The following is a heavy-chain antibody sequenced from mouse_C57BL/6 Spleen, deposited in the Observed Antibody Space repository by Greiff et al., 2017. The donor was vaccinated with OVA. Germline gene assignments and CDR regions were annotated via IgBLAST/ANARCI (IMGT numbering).Heavy chain of an antibody. J-gene: IGHJ2*01. Sequence: VQLQQPGAELVRPGSSVKLSCKASGYTFTSYWMHWVKQRPIQGLEWIGNIDPSDSETHYNQKFKDKATLTVDKSSSTAYMQLSSLTSEDSAVYYCARKTYSNYPGYFDYWGQGTTLTVSS. V-gene: IGHV1-52*01. CDR1: GYTFTSYW. CDR3: ARKTYSNYPGYFDY. CDR2: IDPSDSET. D-gene: IGHD2-5*01.